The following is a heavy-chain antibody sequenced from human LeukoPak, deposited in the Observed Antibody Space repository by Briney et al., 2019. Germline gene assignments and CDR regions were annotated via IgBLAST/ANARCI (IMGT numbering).Heavy chain of an antibody. CDR1: GYTFTGYY. J-gene: IGHJ4*02. V-gene: IGHV1-2*02. D-gene: IGHD3-10*01. CDR3: ARGTMARGVIIL. CDR2: INPSSGGT. Sequence: ASVKVSCKASGYTFTGYYMHWVRQAPGQGLEWMGWINPSSGGTNYAQKFQGRVTMTRDTSISTAYIELSRLRSDDTAVYYCARGTMARGVIILWGQGTLVTVSS.